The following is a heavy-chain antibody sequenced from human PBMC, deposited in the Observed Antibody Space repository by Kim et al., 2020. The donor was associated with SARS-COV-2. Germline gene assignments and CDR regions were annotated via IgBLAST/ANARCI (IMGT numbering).Heavy chain of an antibody. Sequence: GGSLRLSCTASGFTFSSYALHWVRQAPGKGLEYVSTISSSGGSTYYANSVKGRFTISRDNSKNTLYLQMVNLRAEDMAVYYCARGAISSWGSWVYWGQGALVTVSA. CDR2: ISSSGGST. V-gene: IGHV3-64*01. J-gene: IGHJ4*02. CDR3: ARGAISSWGSWVY. D-gene: IGHD7-27*01. CDR1: GFTFSSYA.